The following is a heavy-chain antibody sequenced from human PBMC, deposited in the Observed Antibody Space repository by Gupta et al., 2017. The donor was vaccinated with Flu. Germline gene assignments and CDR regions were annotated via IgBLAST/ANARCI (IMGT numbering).Heavy chain of an antibody. CDR2: INHSGST. D-gene: IGHD4-17*01. J-gene: IGHJ4*02. Sequence: QVQLQQWGAGLLKPSETLSLTCAVYGGSFSGYYWSWIRQPPGKGLEWIGEINHSGSTNYNPSLKSRVTISVDTSKNQFSLKLSSVTAADTAVYYCASEPTTVVTPAPVDYWGQGTLVTVSS. V-gene: IGHV4-34*01. CDR3: ASEPTTVVTPAPVDY. CDR1: GGSFSGYY.